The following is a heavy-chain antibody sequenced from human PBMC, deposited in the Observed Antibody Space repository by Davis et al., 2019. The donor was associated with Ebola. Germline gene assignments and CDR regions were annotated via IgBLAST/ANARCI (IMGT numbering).Heavy chain of an antibody. CDR1: GGSISSYY. D-gene: IGHD3-3*01. Sequence: PSETLSLTCTVSGGSISSYYWSWIRQPPGKGLEWIGYIYYSGSTNYNPSLKSRVTISVDTSKNQFSLKLSSVTAADTAVYYCARGGGIWSGANNWFDPWGQGTLVTVSS. CDR2: IYYSGST. CDR3: ARGGGIWSGANNWFDP. J-gene: IGHJ5*02. V-gene: IGHV4-59*01.